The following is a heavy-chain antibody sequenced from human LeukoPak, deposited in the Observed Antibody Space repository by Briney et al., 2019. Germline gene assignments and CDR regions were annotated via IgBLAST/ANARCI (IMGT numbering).Heavy chain of an antibody. V-gene: IGHV1-2*02. CDR2: INPKSGAA. Sequence: ALVKVSCKASGYIFSDYYMHWVRQAPGQGLEWLGWINPKSGAADYAQQFRGRVTMTRDTSINTDYMEMKRVTSDDTAVYYCARGAEAETSPLDFWGQGTLVIVS. CDR1: GYIFSDYY. D-gene: IGHD6-13*01. CDR3: ARGAEAETSPLDF. J-gene: IGHJ4*02.